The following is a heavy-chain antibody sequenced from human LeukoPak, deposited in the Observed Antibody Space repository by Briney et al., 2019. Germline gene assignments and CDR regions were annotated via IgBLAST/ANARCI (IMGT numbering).Heavy chain of an antibody. D-gene: IGHD2-2*01. CDR1: GFTFSSYA. CDR3: ARWASSTANSLWNRYYYGMDV. V-gene: IGHV3-30-3*01. J-gene: IGHJ6*02. Sequence: GGSLRLSCAASGFTFSSYAMHWVRQAPGKGLEWVAVISYDGSNKYYADSVKSRFTISRDNSKNTLCLQMNSLRAEDTAVYYCARWASSTANSLWNRYYYGMDVWGQGTTVTVSS. CDR2: ISYDGSNK.